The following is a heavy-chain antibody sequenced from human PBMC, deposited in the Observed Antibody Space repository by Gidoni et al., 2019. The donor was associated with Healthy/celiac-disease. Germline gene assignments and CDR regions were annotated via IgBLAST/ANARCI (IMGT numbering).Heavy chain of an antibody. CDR1: RYSFTSYW. J-gene: IGHJ6*02. V-gene: IGHV5-51*01. Sequence: QLVQSDAEVQKLAESLRISCKGSRYSFTSYWIGLMRQMPGKGLEWMGIIYPGDSDTRYSPSFQGQVTISADKSISTAYLPWSSLKASDTAMYYCARADCSSTSCYPGLDYYYGMDVWGQGTTVTVSS. CDR2: IYPGDSDT. D-gene: IGHD2-2*01. CDR3: ARADCSSTSCYPGLDYYYGMDV.